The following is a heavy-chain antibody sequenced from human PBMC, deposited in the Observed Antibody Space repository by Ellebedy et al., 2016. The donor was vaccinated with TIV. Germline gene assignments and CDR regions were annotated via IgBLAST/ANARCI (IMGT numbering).Heavy chain of an antibody. J-gene: IGHJ4*02. CDR2: INVGNGNT. CDR1: GYTFTDYA. Sequence: ASVKVSXXASGYTFTDYAMHWVRQAPGQRLEWMGWINVGNGNTKFSQKLQGRVTITRDTSASTAHMEMSSLRSEDTAVYYCVLRWSTGYYIDFWGPGTLLTVSS. CDR3: VLRWSTGYYIDF. V-gene: IGHV1-3*01. D-gene: IGHD3-9*01.